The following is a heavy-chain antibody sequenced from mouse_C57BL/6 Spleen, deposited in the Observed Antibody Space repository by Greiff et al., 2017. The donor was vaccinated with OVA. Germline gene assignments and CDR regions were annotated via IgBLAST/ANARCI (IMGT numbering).Heavy chain of an antibody. CDR1: GYTFTSYG. CDR3: THYYGSKDYAMDY. Sequence: VQLQQSGAELARPGASVKLSCKASGYTFTSYGISWVKQRTGQGLEWIGEIYPRSGNTYYNEKFKGKATLTADKSSSTAYMELRSLTSEDSAVYFCTHYYGSKDYAMDYWGQGTSVTVS. V-gene: IGHV1-81*01. CDR2: IYPRSGNT. J-gene: IGHJ4*01. D-gene: IGHD1-1*01.